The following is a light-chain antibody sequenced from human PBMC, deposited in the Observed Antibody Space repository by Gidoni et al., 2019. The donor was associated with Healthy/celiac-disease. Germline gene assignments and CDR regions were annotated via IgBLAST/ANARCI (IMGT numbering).Light chain of an antibody. J-gene: IGKJ4*01. Sequence: IQLTQSPSSLSASVGDRVTNTCRASQSISNYLAWYQQKPGKVPKLLIYAASTLQSGVPSRFSGSGSGTDFTLTISSLQPEDVATYYCQKYNSAPPLTFGGGTKVEIK. CDR1: QSISNY. V-gene: IGKV1-27*01. CDR3: QKYNSAPPLT. CDR2: AAS.